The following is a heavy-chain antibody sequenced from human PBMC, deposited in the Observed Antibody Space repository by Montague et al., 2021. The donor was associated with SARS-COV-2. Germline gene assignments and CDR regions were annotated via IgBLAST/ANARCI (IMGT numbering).Heavy chain of an antibody. V-gene: IGHV4-39*01. CDR2: IYYSGST. CDR1: GGSISSSSYY. Sequence: SETLSLTCTVSGGSISSSSYYWGWIRQPPGKGLEWIGSIYYSGSTYYNPSLRSRVTISVDTSNNQFSLKLSSVTAADTAVHYCASPTYYYDSSGSDAFDIWGQGTMVTVSS. J-gene: IGHJ3*02. CDR3: ASPTYYYDSSGSDAFDI. D-gene: IGHD3-22*01.